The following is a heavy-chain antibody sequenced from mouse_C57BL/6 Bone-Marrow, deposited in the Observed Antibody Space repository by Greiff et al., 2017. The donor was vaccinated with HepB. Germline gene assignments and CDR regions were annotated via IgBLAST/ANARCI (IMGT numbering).Heavy chain of an antibody. D-gene: IGHD1-1*01. CDR1: YFAFMASA. CDR3: ARDYGSRRGNSHDY. Sequence: LQESGAELVRPGSSVKLSCKDSYFAFMASAMHWVKHRPGHGLEWIGSFTMYSDATEYSENFKGKATLTANTSSSTAYMELSSLTSEDSAVYYCARDYGSRRGNSHDYWGQGTTLTVSS. V-gene: IGHV1-49*01. CDR2: FTMYSDAT. J-gene: IGHJ2*01.